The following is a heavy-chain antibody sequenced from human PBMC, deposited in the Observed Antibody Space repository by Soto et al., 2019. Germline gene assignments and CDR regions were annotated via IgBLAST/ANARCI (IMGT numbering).Heavy chain of an antibody. CDR1: GFTFSNYG. CDR2: IWYDGSNK. D-gene: IGHD3-22*01. CDR3: ARGGFFVSIAYCEPNFLFAF. Sequence: GGSLRLSCAASGFTFSNYGMHWVRQAPGKGLEWVAIIWYDGSNKYFADSVRGRFTISRDNSKNTLFLQMNSLRAEDTALYYCARGGFFVSIAYCEPNFLFAFWAQGTMVTV. J-gene: IGHJ3*01. V-gene: IGHV3-33*01.